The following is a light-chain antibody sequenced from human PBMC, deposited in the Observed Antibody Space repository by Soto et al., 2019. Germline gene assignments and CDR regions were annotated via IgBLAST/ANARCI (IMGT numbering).Light chain of an antibody. V-gene: IGKV1-33*01. CDR1: QNITNN. J-gene: IGKJ5*01. Sequence: DIQMTQSPSSLSASIGDRFTSTCQASQNITNNLSWYHQKPGKAPNLLIYHASKLAKGVTSRFSGSGSGTDFSFIITSLQREDLATYYCQQYYGLPPLTFGQGTRLEIK. CDR3: QQYYGLPPLT. CDR2: HAS.